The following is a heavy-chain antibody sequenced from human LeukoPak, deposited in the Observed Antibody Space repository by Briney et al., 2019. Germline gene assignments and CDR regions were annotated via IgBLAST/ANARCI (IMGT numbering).Heavy chain of an antibody. V-gene: IGHV4-39*01. CDR1: GGFISSSSYY. Sequence: SETLSLTCTVSGGFISSSSYYWCWIRQPPGKGLEWIGSIYYSGSTYYNPSLKSRVTISVDTSKNQFSLKLSSVTAADTAVYYCASEQGFGELLTFDYWGQGTLVTVSS. CDR3: ASEQGFGELLTFDY. J-gene: IGHJ4*02. CDR2: IYYSGST. D-gene: IGHD3-10*01.